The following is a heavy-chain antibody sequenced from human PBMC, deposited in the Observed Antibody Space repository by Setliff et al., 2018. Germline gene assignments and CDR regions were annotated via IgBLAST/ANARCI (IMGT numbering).Heavy chain of an antibody. V-gene: IGHV3-74*01. Sequence: GGSLRLSCAASGFTFSSYWMHWVRQSPGKGLVWVSCLNTDGSDTFYADSVKGRFTISRDNAKNTLYLQMNSLTAEDTAIYYCASKVSTGYWGQGTLVTVSS. D-gene: IGHD5-12*01. CDR3: ASKVSTGY. CDR2: LNTDGSDT. CDR1: GFTFSSYW. J-gene: IGHJ4*02.